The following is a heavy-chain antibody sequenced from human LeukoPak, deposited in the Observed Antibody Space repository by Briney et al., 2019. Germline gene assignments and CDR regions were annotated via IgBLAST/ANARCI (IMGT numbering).Heavy chain of an antibody. D-gene: IGHD2-15*01. CDR1: GFTVSSNY. CDR2: IYSGGST. V-gene: IGHV3-66*01. CDR3: ARDRRGWYCSGGSCYLPPDV. Sequence: HPGGSLRLSCAASGFTVSSNYMSWVRQVPGEGLEWVSVIYSGGSTYYADSVKGRFTISRDNSKNTLYLQMNSLRAEDTAVYYCARDRRGWYCSGGSCYLPPDVWGQGTTVTVSS. J-gene: IGHJ6*02.